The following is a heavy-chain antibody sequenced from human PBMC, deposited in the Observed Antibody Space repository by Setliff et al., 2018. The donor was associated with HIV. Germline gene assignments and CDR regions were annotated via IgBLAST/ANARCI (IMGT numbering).Heavy chain of an antibody. D-gene: IGHD3-22*01. V-gene: IGHV3-49*04. CDR3: ATDSSGPLSH. CDR2: SRSKAYGGTT. Sequence: GGSLRLSCTPSGFTFGDYAMSWVRQAPGKGLEWVGFSRSKAYGGTTEYAASVKGRFTISRDNSKNTLYLQVSSLRADDSATYYCATDSSGPLSHWGPGTLVTVSS. J-gene: IGHJ4*02. CDR1: GFTFGDYA.